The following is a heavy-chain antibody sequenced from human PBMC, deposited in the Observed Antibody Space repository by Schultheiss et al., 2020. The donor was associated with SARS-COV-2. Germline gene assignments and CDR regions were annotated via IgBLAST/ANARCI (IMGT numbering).Heavy chain of an antibody. CDR2: IYSGGST. Sequence: GGSLRLSCAASGFTVSSNYMSWVRQAPGKGLEWVSVIYSGGSTYYADSVKGRFTISRHNSKNTLYLQMNSLRPEDTAVYFCAREQQQLVDYWGQGTLVTVSS. V-gene: IGHV3-53*04. CDR1: GFTVSSNY. J-gene: IGHJ4*02. D-gene: IGHD6-13*01. CDR3: AREQQQLVDY.